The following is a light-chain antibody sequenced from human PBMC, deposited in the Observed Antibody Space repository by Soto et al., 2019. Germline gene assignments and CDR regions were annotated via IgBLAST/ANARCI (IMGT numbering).Light chain of an antibody. CDR2: DAS. CDR1: QSFSSSQ. Sequence: EIALTQSPGTLSLSPGERATLSCRASQSFSSSQLAWYQQKPRQSPRLVIYDASTRATGIPDWFSGSGSGTDLTLTISRLEPEDFAVYHCQVYGSSPPWTFGQGTKVEVK. J-gene: IGKJ1*01. CDR3: QVYGSSPPWT. V-gene: IGKV3-20*01.